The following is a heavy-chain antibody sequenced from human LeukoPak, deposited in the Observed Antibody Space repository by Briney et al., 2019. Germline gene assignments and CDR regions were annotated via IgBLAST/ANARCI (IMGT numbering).Heavy chain of an antibody. CDR2: ISGTTGST. J-gene: IGHJ6*02. CDR3: AKESTSGGYTYDYYYGMDV. V-gene: IGHV3-23*01. CDR1: GFTFSSYA. D-gene: IGHD5-24*01. Sequence: PGRSLRLSCAASGFTFSSYAMHWVRQAPGKGLEWVSAISGTTGSTYYADSVKGRFTISRDNSKNTLSLQMNSLRAEDTAVYYCAKESTSGGYTYDYYYGMDVWGQGTTVTVSS.